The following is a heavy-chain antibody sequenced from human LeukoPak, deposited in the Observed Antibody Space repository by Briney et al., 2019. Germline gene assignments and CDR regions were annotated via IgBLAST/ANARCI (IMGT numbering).Heavy chain of an antibody. Sequence: SVKVSCKASGGTFSSYAISWVRQAPGQGLEWMGGIIPIFGTANYAQKFQGRVTITADESTSTAYMELSSLTSEDTAVYYCARSSTVSSPFDPWGQGTLVTVSS. CDR2: IIPIFGTA. CDR1: GGTFSSYA. D-gene: IGHD4-11*01. J-gene: IGHJ5*02. CDR3: ARSSTVSSPFDP. V-gene: IGHV1-69*13.